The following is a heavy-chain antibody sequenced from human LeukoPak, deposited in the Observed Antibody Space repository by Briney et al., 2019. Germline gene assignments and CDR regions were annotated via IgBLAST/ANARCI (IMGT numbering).Heavy chain of an antibody. CDR2: ISSGSSYI. V-gene: IGHV3-21*01. D-gene: IGHD2-15*01. CDR3: ARGGQYCSGGRCYSFFDY. J-gene: IGHJ4*02. CDR1: GFTFSSYS. Sequence: GGSLRLSCAASGFTFSSYSMNWVRQAPGKGQEWVSSISSGSSYIYYADSVKGRFTISRDNAKNSLYLQMNSLRAEDTAVYYCARGGQYCSGGRCYSFFDYWGQGTLVTVSS.